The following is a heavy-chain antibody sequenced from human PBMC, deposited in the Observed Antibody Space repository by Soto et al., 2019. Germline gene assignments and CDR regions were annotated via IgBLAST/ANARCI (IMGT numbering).Heavy chain of an antibody. CDR3: ASGGWYLDY. V-gene: IGHV4-59*11. CDR2: MYYSGST. Sequence: SETLSLTCTVSGGSISGHYWSWVRQPPGKGLEWIGYMYYSGSTNYSPSLKSRVNMSVDTSKNQFSLKLTSMTPADTAVYYCASGGWYLDYWGQGTLVTVSS. J-gene: IGHJ4*02. CDR1: GGSISGHY. D-gene: IGHD6-19*01.